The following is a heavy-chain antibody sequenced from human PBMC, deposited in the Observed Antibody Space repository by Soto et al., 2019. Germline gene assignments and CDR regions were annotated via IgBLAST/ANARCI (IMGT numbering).Heavy chain of an antibody. D-gene: IGHD3-9*01. V-gene: IGHV3-7*01. CDR3: ARNNYDILTGYYTGNDY. Sequence: GSLRLSCAASGFTFSSYWMSWVRQAPGKGLEWVANIKQDGSEKYYVDSVKGRFTISRDNAKNSLYLQMNSLRAEDTAVYYCARNNYDILTGYYTGNDYWGQGTLVTVSS. CDR1: GFTFSSYW. J-gene: IGHJ4*02. CDR2: IKQDGSEK.